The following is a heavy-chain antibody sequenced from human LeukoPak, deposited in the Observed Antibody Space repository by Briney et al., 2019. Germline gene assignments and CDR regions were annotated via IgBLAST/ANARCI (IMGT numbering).Heavy chain of an antibody. D-gene: IGHD3-22*01. V-gene: IGHV3-23*01. Sequence: GGSLRLSCAASGFTFSSYAMSWVRQAPGKGLEGVSAISGSGGSTYYADSVKGRFTISSDNAKNSLYLQMNSLRAEDTAVYYCARETYYYDSSGYTLDYWGQGTLVTVSS. J-gene: IGHJ4*02. CDR1: GFTFSSYA. CDR2: ISGSGGST. CDR3: ARETYYYDSSGYTLDY.